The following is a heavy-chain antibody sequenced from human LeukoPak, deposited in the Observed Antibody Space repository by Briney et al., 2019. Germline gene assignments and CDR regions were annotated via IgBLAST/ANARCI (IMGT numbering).Heavy chain of an antibody. J-gene: IGHJ4*02. CDR1: GGSISSYY. V-gene: IGHV4-59*01. CDR3: ARGTKTGYTGYDWSY. D-gene: IGHD5-12*01. CDR2: IYDIGST. Sequence: PSETLSLTCTVSGGSISSYYWSWLRQPPGKGLEWIGYIYDIGSTSYNPSLKSRVTISVDTSSNQFSLMLTSVTAADTAVYYCARGTKTGYTGYDWSYWGQGALVSVSS.